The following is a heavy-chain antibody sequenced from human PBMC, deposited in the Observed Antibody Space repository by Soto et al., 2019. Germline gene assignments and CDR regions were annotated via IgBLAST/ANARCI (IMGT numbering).Heavy chain of an antibody. CDR2: ISSSSTTI. CDR3: GRGGGGGISFGGVIILDAFDI. J-gene: IGHJ3*02. V-gene: IGHV3-48*01. CDR1: EFTFSSYS. Sequence: GGSLRLSCAASEFTFSSYSMNWVRQAPGKGLEWVSYISSSSTTIYYADSVRGRFTISRDNAKNSLYLQMNSLRAEDTAVYYGGRGGGGGISFGGVIILDAFDIWGQGTVVTVSS. D-gene: IGHD3-16*02.